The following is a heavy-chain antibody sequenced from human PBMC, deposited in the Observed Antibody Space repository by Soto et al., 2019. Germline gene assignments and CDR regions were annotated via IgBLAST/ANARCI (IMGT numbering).Heavy chain of an antibody. D-gene: IGHD2-2*01. Sequence: SVRVSCKASGGTFSSYTISWVRQAPGQGLEWMGGIIPILGIANYAQKFQGRVTITADKSTSTAYMELSSLRSEDTAVYYCARRKDIVVVPAAMQYYYYGMDVWGQGTTVTVSS. CDR1: GGTFSSYT. CDR3: ARRKDIVVVPAAMQYYYYGMDV. J-gene: IGHJ6*02. CDR2: IIPILGIA. V-gene: IGHV1-69*10.